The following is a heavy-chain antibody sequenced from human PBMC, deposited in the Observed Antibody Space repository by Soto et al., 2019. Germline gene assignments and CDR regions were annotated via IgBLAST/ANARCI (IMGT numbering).Heavy chain of an antibody. CDR1: GYSFSDHY. CDR2: IRNRARSYTT. D-gene: IGHD2-15*01. J-gene: IGHJ4*02. Sequence: PGGSLRLSCAASGYSFSDHYMDWVRQAPGKGLEWIGRIRNRARSYTTEYAASVKGRFTVSRDESRNSLYLQMNSLKTEDTAVYYCVRANIDYYSDYWGQGTLVTVSS. V-gene: IGHV3-72*01. CDR3: VRANIDYYSDY.